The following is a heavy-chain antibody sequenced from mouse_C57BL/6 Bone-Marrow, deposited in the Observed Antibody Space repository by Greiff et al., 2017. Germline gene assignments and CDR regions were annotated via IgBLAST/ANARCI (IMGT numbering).Heavy chain of an antibody. J-gene: IGHJ3*01. CDR3: LRSACFAY. V-gene: IGHV10-1*01. CDR2: IRSKSNNYAT. Sequence: VQLQESGGGLVQPKGSLKFSCAASGFSINTYAMNWVRQATGKGLEWVARIRSKSNNYATYYADSVKDRFTISRDDSESMLYLQMNNLKTEDTAMYYCLRSACFAYWGQGTLVTGSA. CDR1: GFSINTYA. D-gene: IGHD1-1*01.